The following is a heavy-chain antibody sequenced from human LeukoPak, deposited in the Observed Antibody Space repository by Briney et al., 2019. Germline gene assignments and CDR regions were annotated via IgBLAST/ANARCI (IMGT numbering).Heavy chain of an antibody. CDR3: ARTQSGSDYYYYYMDV. CDR2: IIPIFGTA. CDR1: GGTFNSYA. J-gene: IGHJ6*03. Sequence: ASVKVSCKASGGTFNSYAISWVRQAPGQGLEWMGGIIPIFGTANYAQKFQGRVTITADKSTSTAYMELSSLRSEDTAVYYCARTQSGSDYYYYYMDVWGKGTTVTVSS. V-gene: IGHV1-69*06.